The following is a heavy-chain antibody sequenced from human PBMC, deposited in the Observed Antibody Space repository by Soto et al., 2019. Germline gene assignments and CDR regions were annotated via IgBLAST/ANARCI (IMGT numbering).Heavy chain of an antibody. Sequence: PGGSLRLSCATSEFTFSNYWMSWVRQAPGKGLEWVANIKEDGSEKYYVDSVKGRFTISRDNAKNSLYLEMNSLRADDTAMHFCATGGRRFHRWGQGTLVTVSS. CDR1: EFTFSNYW. V-gene: IGHV3-7*01. D-gene: IGHD1-26*01. J-gene: IGHJ1*01. CDR2: IKEDGSEK. CDR3: ATGGRRFHR.